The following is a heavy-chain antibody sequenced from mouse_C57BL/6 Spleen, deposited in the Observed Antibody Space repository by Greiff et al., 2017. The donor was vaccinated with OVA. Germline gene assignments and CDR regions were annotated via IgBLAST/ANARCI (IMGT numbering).Heavy chain of an antibody. J-gene: IGHJ3*01. V-gene: IGHV1-54*01. CDR2: INPGSGGT. D-gene: IGHD2-5*01. CDR1: GYAFTNYL. CDR3: AREEHSNYFAY. Sequence: QVQLQQSGAELVRPGTSVKVSCKASGYAFTNYLIEWVKQRPGQGLEWIGVINPGSGGTNYNEKFKGKATLTAYKSSSTAYMQLSSLTSEDSAVYFCAREEHSNYFAYWGQGTLVTVSA.